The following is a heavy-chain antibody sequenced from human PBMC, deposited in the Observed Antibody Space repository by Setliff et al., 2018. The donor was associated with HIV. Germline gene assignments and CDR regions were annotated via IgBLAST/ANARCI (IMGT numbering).Heavy chain of an antibody. CDR3: ARMWVRGADAFDI. V-gene: IGHV3-7*01. J-gene: IGHJ3*02. CDR2: IKQDGSEK. CDR1: GFTFSTYW. Sequence: GESLKLSCAASGFTFSTYWMSWVRQAPGKGLEWVANIKQDGSEKYYVDSVKGRFTISRDNAKNSLYLQMNSLRAEDTAVYYCARMWVRGADAFDIWGQGTRVTVS. D-gene: IGHD3-10*01.